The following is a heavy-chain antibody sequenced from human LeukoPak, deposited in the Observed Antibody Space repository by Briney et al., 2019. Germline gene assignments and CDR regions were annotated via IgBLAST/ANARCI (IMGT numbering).Heavy chain of an antibody. CDR2: VGHDGTFQ. CDR1: GFPFSVYS. D-gene: IGHD3-10*02. Sequence: PGGSLRLSCAASGFPFSVYSMHWVRQAPGKGLEWLTVVGHDGTFQRYADSVKGRFTISRDNSMNTLYLQMNSLRVDDTSVYYCARDKGRGRYVDDWGQGTLVVVSS. CDR3: ARDKGRGRYVDD. J-gene: IGHJ4*02. V-gene: IGHV3-33*01.